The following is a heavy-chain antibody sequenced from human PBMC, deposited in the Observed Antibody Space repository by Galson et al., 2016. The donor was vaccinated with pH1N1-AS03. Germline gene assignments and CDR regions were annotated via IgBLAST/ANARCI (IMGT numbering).Heavy chain of an antibody. D-gene: IGHD5-12*01. CDR1: GHTFTSYA. CDR3: ARDRGSGYDLFDYYYGMDV. J-gene: IGHJ6*02. Sequence: SVKVSCKASGHTFTSYAMHWVRQAPGQRLEWMGWINADNGNTKYSQKFQGRVTITRDTSASTAYMELSSLRSEDTAVYYCARDRGSGYDLFDYYYGMDVWGQGTTVTVSS. CDR2: INADNGNT. V-gene: IGHV1-3*01.